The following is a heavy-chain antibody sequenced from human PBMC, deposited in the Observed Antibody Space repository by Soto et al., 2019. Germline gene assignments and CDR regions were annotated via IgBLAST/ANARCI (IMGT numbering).Heavy chain of an antibody. CDR3: AKAGTGFGEGPHYYYYGMDV. CDR1: GFTFSSYG. V-gene: IGHV3-30*18. J-gene: IGHJ6*02. Sequence: GGSLRLSCAASGFTFSSYGMHWVRQAPGKGLEWVAVISYDGSNKYYADSVKGRFTISRDNSKNTLYLQMNSLRAEDTAVYYCAKAGTGFGEGPHYYYYGMDVWGQGTTVTVSS. D-gene: IGHD3-10*01. CDR2: ISYDGSNK.